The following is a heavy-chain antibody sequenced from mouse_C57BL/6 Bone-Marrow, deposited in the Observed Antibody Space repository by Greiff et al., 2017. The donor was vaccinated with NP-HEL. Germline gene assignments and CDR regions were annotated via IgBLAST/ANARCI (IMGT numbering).Heavy chain of an antibody. V-gene: IGHV1-50*01. Sequence: QVQLQQPGAELVKPGASVKLSCKASGYTFTSYWMQWVKQRPGQGLEWIGEIDPSDSYTNYNQKFKGKATLTVDTSSNTAYMQLSSLTSEDSAVYYCAITAQAPAYWGQGTLVTVSA. D-gene: IGHD3-2*02. CDR1: GYTFTSYW. CDR3: AITAQAPAY. J-gene: IGHJ3*01. CDR2: IDPSDSYT.